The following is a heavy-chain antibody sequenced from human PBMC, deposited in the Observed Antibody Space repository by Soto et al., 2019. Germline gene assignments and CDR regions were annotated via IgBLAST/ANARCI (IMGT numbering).Heavy chain of an antibody. V-gene: IGHV1-18*04. D-gene: IGHD2-2*01. CDR1: GYTFTSYG. CDR3: ARDIVVVPAAIGTPSYYYYGMDV. J-gene: IGHJ6*02. Sequence: ASVKVSCKASGYTFTSYGISWVRQAPGQGLEWMGWISAYNGNTNYAQKLQGRVTMTTDTSTSTAYMELRSLRSDDTAVYYCARDIVVVPAAIGTPSYYYYGMDVWGQGTTVTVSS. CDR2: ISAYNGNT.